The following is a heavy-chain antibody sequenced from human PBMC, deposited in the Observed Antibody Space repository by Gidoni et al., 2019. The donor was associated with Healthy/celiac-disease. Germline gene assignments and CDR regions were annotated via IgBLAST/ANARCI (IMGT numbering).Heavy chain of an antibody. CDR3: AKLPAYYYDSSGYLDY. D-gene: IGHD3-22*01. V-gene: IGHV3-23*01. CDR2: ISGSGGST. J-gene: IGHJ4*02. Sequence: EVQLLASGGGLVQPGGSLRLSCAASGFTFSSYAMSWVRQAPGKGLEWVSAISGSGGSTYYADSVKGRFTIARDNSKNTLYLQMNSLRAEDTAVYYCAKLPAYYYDSSGYLDYWGQGTLVTVSS. CDR1: GFTFSSYA.